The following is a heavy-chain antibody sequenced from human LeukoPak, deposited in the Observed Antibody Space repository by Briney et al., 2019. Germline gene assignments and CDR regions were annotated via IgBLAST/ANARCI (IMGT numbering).Heavy chain of an antibody. CDR2: VYHTGSA. V-gene: IGHV4-39*01. Sequence: SETLSLTCTVSGGSISSISYYWGWIRQSPGRGLEWIGSVYHTGSAYYNPSLKSRATISADTSKNQFSLNLSSVTAADAAVYYCVRIVTGQPYFDYWGQGTLVTVSS. CDR3: VRIVTGQPYFDY. D-gene: IGHD3-16*02. J-gene: IGHJ4*02. CDR1: GGSISSISYY.